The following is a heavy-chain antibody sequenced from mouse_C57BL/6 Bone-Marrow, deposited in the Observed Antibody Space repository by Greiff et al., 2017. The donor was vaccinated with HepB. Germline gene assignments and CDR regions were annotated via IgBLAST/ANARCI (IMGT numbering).Heavy chain of an antibody. V-gene: IGHV1-55*01. CDR1: GYTFTSYW. Sequence: QVQLQQPGAELVKSRASVKMSCKASGYTFTSYWITWVKQRPGQGLEWIGDIYPGSGSTNYNEKIKSKATLTVDTSSSTAYMQLSSLTSEDSAVYYCARCDDFAWFAYWGQGTLVTVCA. D-gene: IGHD2-13*01. J-gene: IGHJ3*01. CDR3: ARCDDFAWFAY. CDR2: IYPGSGST.